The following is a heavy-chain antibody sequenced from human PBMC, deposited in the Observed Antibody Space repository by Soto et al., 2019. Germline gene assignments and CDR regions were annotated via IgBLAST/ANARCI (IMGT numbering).Heavy chain of an antibody. CDR1: GFTFSSYG. CDR3: ARARPVLRYFDWQGHAFDI. CDR2: IWYDGSNK. D-gene: IGHD3-9*01. V-gene: IGHV3-33*01. J-gene: IGHJ3*02. Sequence: GGSLRLSCAASGFTFSSYGMHWVRQAPGKGLEWVAVIWYDGSNKYYADSVKGRFTISRDNSKNTLYLQMNSLRAEDTAVYYCARARPVLRYFDWQGHAFDIWGQGTMVTVSS.